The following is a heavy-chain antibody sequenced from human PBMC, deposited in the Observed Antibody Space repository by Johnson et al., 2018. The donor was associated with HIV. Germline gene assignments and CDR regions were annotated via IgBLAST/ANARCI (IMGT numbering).Heavy chain of an antibody. D-gene: IGHD2-15*01. V-gene: IGHV3-33*06. J-gene: IGHJ3*02. CDR2: IWYDGSNK. CDR1: GFTFRTSG. Sequence: QVQLVESGGGVVQPGRSLRLSCVASGFTFRTSGMHWVRQAPGQGLEWVAVIWYDGSNKYYADSVKGRFTISRDNSKDTLYLEMNSLRVEDTAVYYCAKDAYCSGGRCYGFGAFDIWGQGTMVTVSS. CDR3: AKDAYCSGGRCYGFGAFDI.